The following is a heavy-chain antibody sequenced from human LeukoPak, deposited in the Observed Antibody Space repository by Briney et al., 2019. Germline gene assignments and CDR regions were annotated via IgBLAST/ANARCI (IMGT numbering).Heavy chain of an antibody. Sequence: ASVKVSCKXSGGTFSSNAISWVRQAPGQGLEWMGGIIPIFGTANYAQKFQGRVTITTDESTSTAYMELSSLRSEDTAVYYCASQYSSSWRTPFDYWGQGTLVTVSS. CDR2: IIPIFGTA. D-gene: IGHD6-13*01. V-gene: IGHV1-69*05. CDR1: GGTFSSNA. J-gene: IGHJ4*02. CDR3: ASQYSSSWRTPFDY.